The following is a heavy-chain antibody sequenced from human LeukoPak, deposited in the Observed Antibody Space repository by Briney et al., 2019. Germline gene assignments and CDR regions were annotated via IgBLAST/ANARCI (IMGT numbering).Heavy chain of an antibody. CDR2: ISQDGGQK. Sequence: GGSLRLSCAASGFSFNKYWMNWVRQAPGKGLEWVATISQDGGQKYSADFVKGRFTISRDNGRNSLYLQMSSLRGDDTAIYYCVRSKVVAEAGKSWFDPWGQGTRVTVTS. J-gene: IGHJ5*01. D-gene: IGHD6-19*01. CDR1: GFSFNKYW. V-gene: IGHV3-7*01. CDR3: VRSKVVAEAGKSWFDP.